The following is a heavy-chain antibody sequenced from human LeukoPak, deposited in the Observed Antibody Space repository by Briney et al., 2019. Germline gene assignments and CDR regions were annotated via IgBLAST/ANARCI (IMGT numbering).Heavy chain of an antibody. CDR3: ARGTYYDILTGSRGAFDI. J-gene: IGHJ3*02. CDR2: INPNSGGT. Sequence: ASVKVSCKASGYSFTNYAMNWVRQAPGQGLEWMGWINPNSGGTNYAQKFQGRVTMTRDTSISTAYMELSRLRSEDTAVYYCARGTYYDILTGSRGAFDIWGQGTMVTVSS. CDR1: GYSFTNYA. V-gene: IGHV1-2*02. D-gene: IGHD3-9*01.